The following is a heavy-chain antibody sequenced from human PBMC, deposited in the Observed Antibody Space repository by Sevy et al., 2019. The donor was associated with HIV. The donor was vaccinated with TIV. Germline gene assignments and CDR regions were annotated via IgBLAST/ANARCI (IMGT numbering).Heavy chain of an antibody. D-gene: IGHD6-13*01. Sequence: ASVKVSCKASGFTFTSSAVQWVRQARGQRLEWIGWIVVGSGNTNYAQKFQERVTITRDMSTSTAYMELSSLRSEDTAVYYCAASIIAPADPDYYYYGMDVWGQGTTVTVSS. CDR1: GFTFTSSA. CDR3: AASIIAPADPDYYYYGMDV. CDR2: IVVGSGNT. V-gene: IGHV1-58*01. J-gene: IGHJ6*02.